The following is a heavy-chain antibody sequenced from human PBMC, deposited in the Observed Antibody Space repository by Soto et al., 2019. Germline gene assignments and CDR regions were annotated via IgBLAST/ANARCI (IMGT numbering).Heavy chain of an antibody. V-gene: IGHV4-39*01. J-gene: IGHJ5*02. Sequence: QLQLKESGPGLVKPSETLSLTCIVSGGSISRGDYFWAWIRQPPGKGLAWLGRIYYSGSTYNDPSLKSRVTMSIDTSKEPPTLKMASVTAAETARYSCARHSGRSAAGPKGWFDPWGQGTLVTVSS. CDR1: GGSISRGDYF. D-gene: IGHD6-25*01. CDR2: IYYSGST. CDR3: ARHSGRSAAGPKGWFDP.